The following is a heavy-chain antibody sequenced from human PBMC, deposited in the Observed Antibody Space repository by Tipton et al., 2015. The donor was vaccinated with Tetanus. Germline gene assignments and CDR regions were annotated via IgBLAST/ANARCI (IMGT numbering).Heavy chain of an antibody. J-gene: IGHJ4*02. CDR3: ARDQARGARGWNYFDY. Sequence: LVKPTQTLSLTCTVSGGSISSGGYYWSWIRQHPGKGLERIGDIYNSGSTYYNPSLKSRVTILVDTTKNHFSLKLKSVTAADAAVFYCARDQARGARGWNYFDYWGQGSLVTVSS. CDR2: IYNSGST. CDR1: GGSISSGGYY. D-gene: IGHD1-26*01. V-gene: IGHV4-31*03.